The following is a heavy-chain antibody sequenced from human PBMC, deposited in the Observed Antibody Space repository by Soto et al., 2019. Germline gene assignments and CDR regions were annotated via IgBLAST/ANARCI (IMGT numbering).Heavy chain of an antibody. J-gene: IGHJ6*02. CDR1: GDSVSSNSAA. CDR2: TYYRSKWYN. Sequence: SQTLSLPCAISGDSVSSNSAACNWIRQSPSRGLEWLGRTYYRSKWYNDYAVSVKSRITINPDTSKNQFSLQLISVTPEDTAVYYCARQSSSSTFYHGMDVWDQGTTVTVSS. CDR3: ARQSSSSTFYHGMDV. D-gene: IGHD6-6*01. V-gene: IGHV6-1*01.